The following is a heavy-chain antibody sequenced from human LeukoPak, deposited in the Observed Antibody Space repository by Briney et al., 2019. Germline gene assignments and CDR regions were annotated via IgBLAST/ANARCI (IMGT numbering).Heavy chain of an antibody. D-gene: IGHD1-26*01. CDR3: AKTDGNYSPPGDS. Sequence: GASVKVSCKASGYTFTNYGVSWVRQAPGQGLEWMAWISAYNGNSHSTQKFQGRVIMTTDTSTNTAYMELRSLRSDDTAVYHCAKTDGNYSPPGDSWGQGTLVTVSS. V-gene: IGHV1-18*01. J-gene: IGHJ4*02. CDR2: ISAYNGNS. CDR1: GYTFTNYG.